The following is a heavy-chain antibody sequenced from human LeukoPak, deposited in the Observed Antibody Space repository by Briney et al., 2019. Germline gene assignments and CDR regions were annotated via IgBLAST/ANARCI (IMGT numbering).Heavy chain of an antibody. V-gene: IGHV3-23*01. CDR3: AKAAVAGTQKSDY. CDR2: ISGSGGST. Sequence: GGSLRLSCAASGFTFSSFAMSWVRQAPGKGLEWVSAISGSGGSTYYADSVKGRFTIFRDNSKNTLYLQMNSLRAEDTAVYYCAKAAVAGTQKSDYWGQGTLVTVSS. CDR1: GFTFSSFA. J-gene: IGHJ4*02. D-gene: IGHD6-19*01.